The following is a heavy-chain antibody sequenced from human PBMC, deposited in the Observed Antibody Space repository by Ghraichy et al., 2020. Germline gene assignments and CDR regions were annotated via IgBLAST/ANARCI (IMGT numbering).Heavy chain of an antibody. CDR2: IKSDGITT. CDR3: ARGFGGNYSWFDC. V-gene: IGHV3-74*01. CDR1: GFTFSSYW. J-gene: IGHJ5*01. Sequence: GGSLRLSCAASGFTFSSYWMHWVRQAPGKGLVWVSRIKSDGITTNYADSVSGRFTISRDDAKNTMFLQMNSLRAEDTAVYYCARGFGGNYSWFDCWSQGILVTVSS. D-gene: IGHD4-23*01.